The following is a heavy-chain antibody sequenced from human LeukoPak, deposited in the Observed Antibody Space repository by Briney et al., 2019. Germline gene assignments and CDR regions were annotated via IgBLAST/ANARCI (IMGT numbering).Heavy chain of an antibody. J-gene: IGHJ4*02. CDR1: GFTFSSCW. D-gene: IGHD5-18*01. V-gene: IGHV3-74*01. CDR2: IKSDGSGT. CDR3: ARNTAGLTFDY. Sequence: GGSLRLSCAASGFTFSSCWMHWVRQAPGKGLVWVSRIKSDGSGTNYADSVKGRFTISRGNAENTLYLQMNSLRAEDTAVYYCARNTAGLTFDYWGQGTLVTVSS.